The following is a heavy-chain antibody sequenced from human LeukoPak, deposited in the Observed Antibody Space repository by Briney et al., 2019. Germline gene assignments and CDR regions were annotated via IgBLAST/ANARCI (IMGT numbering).Heavy chain of an antibody. D-gene: IGHD3-10*01. Sequence: NPSETLSLTCTVSGDSFSSVTDYWAWIRQPPGKGLEWIASGDYSGGTYYNPSLESRVAISADMSKNQFSLKLTSVTGADTAVYYCARNLRTYSRGSGSQTYNWFDPWGQGTLVTVSS. CDR2: GDYSGGT. J-gene: IGHJ5*02. V-gene: IGHV4-39*07. CDR3: ARNLRTYSRGSGSQTYNWFDP. CDR1: GDSFSSVTDY.